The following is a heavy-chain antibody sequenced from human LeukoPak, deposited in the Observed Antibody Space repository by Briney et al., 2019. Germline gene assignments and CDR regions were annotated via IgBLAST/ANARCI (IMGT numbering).Heavy chain of an antibody. CDR1: GFSFSTYW. V-gene: IGHV3-7*01. CDR2: IKQDGSEN. Sequence: GRSLRLSCAASGFSFSTYWMSWVRQAPGKGLEWVANIKQDGSENYYVGSVKGRFTISRDNAQDSLYLQMNSLRAEDTAVYYCARGRYDYVWGSYPWDYYYYMDVWGKGTTVTISS. CDR3: ARGRYDYVWGSYPWDYYYYMDV. J-gene: IGHJ6*03. D-gene: IGHD3-16*02.